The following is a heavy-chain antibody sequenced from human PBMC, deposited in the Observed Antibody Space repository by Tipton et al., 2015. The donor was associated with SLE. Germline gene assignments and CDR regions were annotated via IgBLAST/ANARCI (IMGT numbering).Heavy chain of an antibody. Sequence: LRLSCTVSGGSITSRYWNWVRQPPGKGLEWIGYIYYSGTTSYNSSLKSRVTISVDSAKNQFSLKLSSVTAADTAVYYCARAEGSWDAFDIWGQGTMVTVSS. J-gene: IGHJ3*02. V-gene: IGHV4-59*11. CDR3: ARAEGSWDAFDI. D-gene: IGHD2-15*01. CDR2: IYYSGTT. CDR1: GGSITSRY.